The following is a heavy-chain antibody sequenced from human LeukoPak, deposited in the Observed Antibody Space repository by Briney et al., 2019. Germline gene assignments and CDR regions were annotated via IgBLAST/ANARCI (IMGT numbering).Heavy chain of an antibody. CDR2: IYYSGDT. CDR1: GGSVTSGDYY. V-gene: IGHV4-31*03. Sequence: SETLSLTCTVSGGSVTSGDYYWTWIRQQPGKGLEWIGYIYYSGDTYYNPSLKSRLTMSVDTSKSQFSLKLRSLTAADTAVYYCAREGAATCTPRAFDLWGQGTMVTVSS. J-gene: IGHJ3*01. CDR3: AREGAATCTPRAFDL. D-gene: IGHD6-25*01.